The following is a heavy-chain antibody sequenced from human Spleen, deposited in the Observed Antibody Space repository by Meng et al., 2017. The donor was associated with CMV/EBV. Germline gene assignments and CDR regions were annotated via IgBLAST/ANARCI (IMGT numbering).Heavy chain of an antibody. CDR3: AILGYCSSTSCYTGANYYYYGMDV. D-gene: IGHD2-2*02. Sequence: ASVKVSCKASGYTFSDYYMYWVRQAPGQGLEWMGWINPNTGGTNYAQKFQGRVTMTSDTSISTAYMELSRLRSDDTAVYYCAILGYCSSTSCYTGANYYYYGMDVWGQGTTVTVSS. J-gene: IGHJ6*02. CDR1: GYTFSDYY. V-gene: IGHV1-2*02. CDR2: INPNTGGT.